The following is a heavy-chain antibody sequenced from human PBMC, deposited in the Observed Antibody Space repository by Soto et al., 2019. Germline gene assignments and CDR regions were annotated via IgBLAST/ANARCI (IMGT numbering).Heavy chain of an antibody. V-gene: IGHV1-3*01. D-gene: IGHD1-26*01. Sequence: QVQLVQSGAEVKKPGASVKVSCKASGYTFTSYAMHWVRQAPGQRLEWMGWINAGNGNTKYSQKCQGRVTITRDTSASTAYLELSSLRSEETAVYYCAKNSGSYLRSGDFEIWGQWTMVTVSS. CDR3: AKNSGSYLRSGDFEI. CDR1: GYTFTSYA. J-gene: IGHJ3*02. CDR2: INAGNGNT.